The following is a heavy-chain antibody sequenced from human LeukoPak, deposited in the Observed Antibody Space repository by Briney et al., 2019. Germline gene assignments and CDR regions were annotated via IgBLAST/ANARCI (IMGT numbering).Heavy chain of an antibody. CDR1: GYTFTSYD. CDR3: ARGLYLYYYDSSGVGHAFDI. J-gene: IGHJ3*02. D-gene: IGHD3-22*01. CDR2: MNPNSGNT. V-gene: IGHV1-8*03. Sequence: ASVKVSCKASGYTFTSYDINWVRQAIGQGLEWMGWMNPNSGNTGYAQKFQGRVTITRNTSISTAYMELSSLRSEDTAVYYCARGLYLYYYDSSGVGHAFDIWGQGTMVTVSS.